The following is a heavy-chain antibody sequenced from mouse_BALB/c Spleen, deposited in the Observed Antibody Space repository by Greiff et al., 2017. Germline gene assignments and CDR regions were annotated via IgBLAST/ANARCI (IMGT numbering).Heavy chain of an antibody. J-gene: IGHJ2*01. Sequence: EVQLLESGAGLVQPGGSRKLSCAASGFTFSSFVMHWVRQAPEQGLEWVAYISGGSSTIYYADTVKGRSTISRDNPKNTRYLQKTSLRSEETAMFYCERSAGPYGNYGYFDDWGQGTTLTVSS. D-gene: IGHD2-1*01. V-gene: IGHV5-17*02. CDR1: GFTFSSFV. CDR2: ISGGSSTI. CDR3: ERSAGPYGNYGYFDD.